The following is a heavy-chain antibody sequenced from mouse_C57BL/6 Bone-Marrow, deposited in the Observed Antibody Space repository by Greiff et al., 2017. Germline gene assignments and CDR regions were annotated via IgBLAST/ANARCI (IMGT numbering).Heavy chain of an antibody. CDR2: IDPNSGGT. CDR3: ARGGPGVDY. J-gene: IGHJ2*01. Sequence: QVQLQQPGAELVQPGASVKLSCKASGYTFPSYWMHWVNQRPGRGLEWIARIDPNSGGTKYNEKFKSKATLTVDKPSSTVYMQLSSLTSEDSAVYYCARGGPGVDYWGQGTTLTVSS. CDR1: GYTFPSYW. V-gene: IGHV1-72*01.